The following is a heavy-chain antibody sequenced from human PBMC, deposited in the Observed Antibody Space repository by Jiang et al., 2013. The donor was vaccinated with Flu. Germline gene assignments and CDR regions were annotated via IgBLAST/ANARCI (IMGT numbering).Heavy chain of an antibody. CDR1: GFSLTTTGIC. D-gene: IGHD3-16*01. CDR2: VDWDDDK. CDR3: ARIQLGSESEVHIDY. J-gene: IGHJ4*02. V-gene: IGHV2-70*11. Sequence: TQTLTLTCTFSGFSLTTTGICVTWIRQPPGQALEWLARVDWDDDKYYSTSLKTRLTISKDTSKNQVVLTMTNMDPMDTGTYYCARIQLGSESEVHIDYWGQGALVTVSS.